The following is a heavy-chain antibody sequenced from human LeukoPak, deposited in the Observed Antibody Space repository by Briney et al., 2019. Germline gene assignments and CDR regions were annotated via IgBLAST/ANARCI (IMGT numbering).Heavy chain of an antibody. Sequence: GGSLRLSCAASGFTFSSYTMTWVRQAPGKGLEWVSYISSSSSIYYADSVKGRFTISRDNAKNSLYLQMNSLRAEDTAVYYCARAVGYSYGWTDSWGQGTLVTVSS. CDR3: ARAVGYSYGWTDS. CDR2: ISSSSSI. J-gene: IGHJ4*02. D-gene: IGHD5-18*01. V-gene: IGHV3-48*01. CDR1: GFTFSSYT.